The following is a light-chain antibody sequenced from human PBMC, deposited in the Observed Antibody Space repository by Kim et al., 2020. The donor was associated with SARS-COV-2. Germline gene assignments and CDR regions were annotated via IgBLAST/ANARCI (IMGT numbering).Light chain of an antibody. Sequence: GDRVTITCRASESINSWLAWYQQKPGKGPKLLIYEATSLERGVPSRFSGSGSGTEFTLTISSLQPDDFATYYCQQYDSLSHTFGQGTKVDIK. CDR1: ESINSW. CDR3: QQYDSLSHT. V-gene: IGKV1-5*01. CDR2: EAT. J-gene: IGKJ1*01.